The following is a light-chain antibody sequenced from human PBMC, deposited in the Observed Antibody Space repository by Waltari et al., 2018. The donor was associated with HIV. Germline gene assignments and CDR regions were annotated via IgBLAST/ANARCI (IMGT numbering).Light chain of an antibody. CDR1: SSDLGVYNS. CDR2: EVS. J-gene: IGLJ2*01. CDR3: SFYGGSNILV. Sequence: QSALTQPPSASGSPGQSVTNPCPGASSDLGVYNSVTWYQQRPGKAPNVIISEVSKRSSGVPNRFSGSTSGNTASLTVSGLQADDEAEYFCSFYGGSNILVFGGGTKLTVL. V-gene: IGLV2-8*01.